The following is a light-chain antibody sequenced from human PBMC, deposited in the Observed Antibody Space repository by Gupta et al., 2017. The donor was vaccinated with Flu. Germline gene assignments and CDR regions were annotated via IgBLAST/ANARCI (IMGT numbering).Light chain of an antibody. CDR3: QQHNV. CDR1: QSVNTN. Sequence: SVSPGERATLSCRASQSVNTNVAWYQQRPGQGPRLLIYGASSRATGIPARFSGSGSGTEFTLTIRSLQSEDIAIYYCQQHNVFGGGTKVEIK. J-gene: IGKJ4*01. CDR2: GAS. V-gene: IGKV3-15*01.